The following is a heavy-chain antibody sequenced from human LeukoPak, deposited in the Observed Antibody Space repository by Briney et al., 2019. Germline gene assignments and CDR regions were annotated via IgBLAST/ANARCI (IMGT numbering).Heavy chain of an antibody. J-gene: IGHJ3*02. D-gene: IGHD3-10*01. CDR1: GYTVTGYY. CDR2: IIPIFGTA. V-gene: IGHV1-69*13. Sequence: ASVKLSCKASGYTVTGYYIHWVRQAPGQGLEGMGGIIPIFGTANYAQKFQGRVTITADESTSTAYMELSSLRSEDTAVYYCASSDYYGSGLGAFDIWGQGTMVTVSS. CDR3: ASSDYYGSGLGAFDI.